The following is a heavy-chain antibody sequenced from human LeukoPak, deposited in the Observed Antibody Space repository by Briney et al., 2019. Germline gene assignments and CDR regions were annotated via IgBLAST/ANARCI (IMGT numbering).Heavy chain of an antibody. CDR1: GYTFTSYG. CDR3: ARGDDSSGYYPPSPFDY. Sequence: GASVKVSCKASGYTFTSYGISWVRQAPGQGLEWMGWISAYNGNTNYAQKLQGRVTMTPDTSTSTAYMELRSLRSDDTAVYYCARGDDSSGYYPPSPFDYWGQGTLVTVSS. V-gene: IGHV1-18*01. CDR2: ISAYNGNT. J-gene: IGHJ4*02. D-gene: IGHD3-22*01.